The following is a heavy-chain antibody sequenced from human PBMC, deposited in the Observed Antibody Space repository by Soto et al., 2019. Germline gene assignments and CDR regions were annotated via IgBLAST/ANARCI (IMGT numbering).Heavy chain of an antibody. CDR3: ARVRGIRYCSGGSCPFDY. J-gene: IGHJ4*02. Sequence: ASVKVSCKASGYTFTSYAMHWVRQAPGQRLEWMGWINAGNGNTKYSQKFQGRVTITRDTSASTAYMELSSLRSEDTAVYYCARVRGIRYCSGGSCPFDYWGQGTLVTVSS. CDR1: GYTFTSYA. CDR2: INAGNGNT. D-gene: IGHD2-15*01. V-gene: IGHV1-3*01.